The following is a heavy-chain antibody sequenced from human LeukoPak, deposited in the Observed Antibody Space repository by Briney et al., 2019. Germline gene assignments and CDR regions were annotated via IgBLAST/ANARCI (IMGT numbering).Heavy chain of an antibody. V-gene: IGHV3-23*01. D-gene: IGHD5-12*01. J-gene: IGHJ6*03. CDR2: ISGSGGST. CDR1: GFTFSSYA. CDR3: AKAGGYDYYYYMDV. Sequence: GGSLRLSCAASGFTFSSYAMSWVRQAPGKGLECVSAISGSGGSTYYADSVKGRFTISRDNSKNTLYLQMNSLRAEDTAVYYCAKAGGYDYYYYMDVWGKGTTVTVSS.